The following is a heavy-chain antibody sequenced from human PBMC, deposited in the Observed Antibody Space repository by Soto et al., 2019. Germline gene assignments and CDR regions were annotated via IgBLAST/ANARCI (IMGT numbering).Heavy chain of an antibody. CDR1: GYTFTNSY. V-gene: IGHV1-46*01. D-gene: IGHD2-15*01. CDR2: INPSGGSA. Sequence: QVQLVQSGAEVRKPGASVKVSCKASGYTFTNSYMHWVRQAPGQGLEWMGIINPSGGSANYAQRCRGRVTMTRATSTSTVYMELSIMKTEDTAVYYCATDIGSCSGCSCTYGWYFDLWGRGTLVTVSS. CDR3: ATDIGSCSGCSCTYGWYFDL. J-gene: IGHJ2*01.